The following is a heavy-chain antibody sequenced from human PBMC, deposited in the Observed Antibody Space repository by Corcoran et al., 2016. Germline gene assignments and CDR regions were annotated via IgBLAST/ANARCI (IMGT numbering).Heavy chain of an antibody. CDR1: GGSISSSSYY. Sequence: QLQLQESGPGLVKPSETLSLTCTVSGGSISSSSYYWGWIRQPPGKGLEWIGSIYYSGSTYYNPSLKSRVTISVDTSKNQFSLKLSSVTAADTAVYYWARSKVVPAASHRHDAFDIWGQGTMVTVSS. V-gene: IGHV4-39*07. J-gene: IGHJ3*02. D-gene: IGHD2-2*01. CDR3: ARSKVVPAASHRHDAFDI. CDR2: IYYSGST.